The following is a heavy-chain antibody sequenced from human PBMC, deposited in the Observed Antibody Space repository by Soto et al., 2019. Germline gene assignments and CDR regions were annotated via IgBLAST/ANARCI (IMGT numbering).Heavy chain of an antibody. Sequence: SETLSLTCTVSGGSVSSGSYYWSWIRQPPGKGLEWIGYIYYSGSTNYNPSLKSRVTISVDTSKNQFSLKLSSVTAADTAVYYCAREEETVAGLFDYWGQGTLVTVSS. V-gene: IGHV4-61*01. J-gene: IGHJ4*02. D-gene: IGHD6-19*01. CDR3: AREEETVAGLFDY. CDR2: IYYSGST. CDR1: GGSVSSGSYY.